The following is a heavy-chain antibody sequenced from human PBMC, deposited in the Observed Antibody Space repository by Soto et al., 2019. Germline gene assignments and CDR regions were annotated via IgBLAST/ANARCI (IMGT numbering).Heavy chain of an antibody. CDR3: ARGGRSSSFKANWFDP. D-gene: IGHD3-16*01. Sequence: SETLSLTCTVSGGSVSIGSYYWSWIRQPPGKGLEWIGYIYYSGSTNYNPSLKSRVTISVDTSKNQFSLKLSSVTAADTAVYYCARGGRSSSFKANWFDPWGQGTLVTVSS. J-gene: IGHJ5*02. V-gene: IGHV4-61*01. CDR1: GGSVSIGSYY. CDR2: IYYSGST.